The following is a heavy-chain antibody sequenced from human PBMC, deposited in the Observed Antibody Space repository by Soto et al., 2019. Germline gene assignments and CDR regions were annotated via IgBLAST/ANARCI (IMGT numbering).Heavy chain of an antibody. CDR3: ARTDYGDTPSNSYYYYMDV. CDR2: IDYIGST. CDR1: GGSISSGGYY. D-gene: IGHD4-17*01. V-gene: IGHV4-31*03. J-gene: IGHJ6*03. Sequence: QVQLQESGPGLVKPSQTLSLTCTVSGGSISSGGYYWSWIRQHPGQGLEWIGYIDYIGSTSYNPSLRRRVIIAVDTSKNQFSLKLSFLTAADTAVYYCARTDYGDTPSNSYYYYMDVWGKGTTVTVSS.